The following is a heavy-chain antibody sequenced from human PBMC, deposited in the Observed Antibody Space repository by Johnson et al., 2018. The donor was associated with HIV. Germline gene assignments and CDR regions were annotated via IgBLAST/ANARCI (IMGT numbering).Heavy chain of an antibody. CDR1: GFTFSSYW. V-gene: IGHV3-74*02. D-gene: IGHD3-22*01. CDR2: ISSDGSGT. CDR3: ARGDYYDSSGDYIDAFDI. Sequence: VQLVESGGGVVRPGGSLRLSCAASGFTFSSYWMHWVRQAPGKGLVWVSRISSDGSGTSYADSVKGRFTISRDNAKNSLYLQMNSLRAEDTAVYYCARGDYYDSSGDYIDAFDIWGQGTMVTVSS. J-gene: IGHJ3*02.